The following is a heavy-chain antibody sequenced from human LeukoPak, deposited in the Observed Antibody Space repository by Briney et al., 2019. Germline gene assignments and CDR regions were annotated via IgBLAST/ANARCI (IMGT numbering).Heavy chain of an antibody. J-gene: IGHJ4*02. CDR1: GYTFTSYY. D-gene: IGHD3-3*01. CDR3: ARLDWYYDFWSGYYSGSRGTHRCDY. V-gene: IGHV1-69*13. Sequence: GASVTVSCTASGYTFTSYYMHWVRQAPGQGLEWMGGIIPIFGTANYAQKFQGRVTITADEPTSTAYMELSSLRSEDTAVYYCARLDWYYDFWSGYYSGSRGTHRCDYWGQGTLVTVSS. CDR2: IIPIFGTA.